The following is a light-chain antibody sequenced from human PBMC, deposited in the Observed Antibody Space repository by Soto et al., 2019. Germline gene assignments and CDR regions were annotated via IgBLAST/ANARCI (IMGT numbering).Light chain of an antibody. CDR2: DVS. V-gene: IGLV2-11*01. J-gene: IGLJ3*02. CDR1: SSDVGGYNY. CDR3: GTWDSSLSVGV. Sequence: QSALTQPRSVSGSPGQSVTISCTGTSSDVGGYNYVSWYQQHPGKAPKLMIYDVSKRPSGIPDRFSGSQSGTSATLGITGLQTGDDADYYCGTWDSSLSVGVFGGGTKLTVL.